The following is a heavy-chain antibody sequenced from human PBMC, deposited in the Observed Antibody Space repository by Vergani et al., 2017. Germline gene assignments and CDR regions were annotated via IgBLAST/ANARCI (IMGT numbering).Heavy chain of an antibody. D-gene: IGHD4-11*01. CDR1: GGSFTSYH. CDR2: IDHTGRP. CDR3: ARVNTETNGHLYYYYYMDV. Sequence: QVQLQQWGGGLLKPSETLSLTCVVNGGSFTSYHWTWIRQSPGEGLEWVGDIDHTGRPDYNPALKIQLTMSVDKSRNQFSLTLNFVTATDTAIYFCARVNTETNGHLYYYYYMDVWGQGTAVTVS. J-gene: IGHJ6*03. V-gene: IGHV4-34*01.